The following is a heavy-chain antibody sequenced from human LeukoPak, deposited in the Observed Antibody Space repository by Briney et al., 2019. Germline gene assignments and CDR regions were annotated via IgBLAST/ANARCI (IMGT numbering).Heavy chain of an antibody. Sequence: PSETLSLTCTVSGGSISSSSYYWGWIRQPPGKGLEWIGSIYYGGRTYYNPSLKSRVTVSSDTSKNQFSLNLNSLTATDTAVYYCARRSHCEGGSCPPVWGQGTTVTVSS. CDR1: GGSISSSSYY. J-gene: IGHJ6*02. D-gene: IGHD2-15*01. V-gene: IGHV4-39*01. CDR3: ARRSHCEGGSCPPV. CDR2: IYYGGRT.